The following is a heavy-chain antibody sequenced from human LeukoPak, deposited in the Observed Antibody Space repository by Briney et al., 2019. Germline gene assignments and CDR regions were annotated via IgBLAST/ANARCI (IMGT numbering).Heavy chain of an antibody. CDR3: ARDDATITYVDY. Sequence: GEALQISCQGSGYSFTSYWIGWGRPMPGKGREWMGIIYPGDSDTRYSPSFQGQVTISADKSISTAYLQWSSLKASDTAMYYCARDDATITYVDYWGQGTLVTVSS. CDR2: IYPGDSDT. CDR1: GYSFTSYW. D-gene: IGHD5-12*01. V-gene: IGHV5-51*01. J-gene: IGHJ4*02.